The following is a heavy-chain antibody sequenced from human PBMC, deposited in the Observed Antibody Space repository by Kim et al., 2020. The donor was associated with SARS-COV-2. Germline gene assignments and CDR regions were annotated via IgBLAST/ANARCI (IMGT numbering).Heavy chain of an antibody. J-gene: IGHJ3*02. Sequence: AISVRGRITINPDTSNNQFSLQLNSVTPEDTAVYYCARDGFNGRDADGFDIWGQGTMVTVSS. CDR3: ARDGFNGRDADGFDI. V-gene: IGHV6-1*01. D-gene: IGHD5-12*01.